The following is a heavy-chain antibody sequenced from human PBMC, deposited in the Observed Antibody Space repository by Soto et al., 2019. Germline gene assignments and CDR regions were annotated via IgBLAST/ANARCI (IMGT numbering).Heavy chain of an antibody. J-gene: IGHJ4*01. D-gene: IGHD2-2*01. CDR3: ATKSISAMQDPRFDY. CDR2: INHSGST. CDR1: GGSFSGYY. V-gene: IGHV4-34*01. Sequence: PSETLSLTCAVYGGSFSGYYWSWIRQPPGKGLEWIGEINHSGSTNYNPSLKSRVTISVDTSKNQFSLKLSSVTAADTAVYYCATKSISAMQDPRFDYWGHGTLVTVSS.